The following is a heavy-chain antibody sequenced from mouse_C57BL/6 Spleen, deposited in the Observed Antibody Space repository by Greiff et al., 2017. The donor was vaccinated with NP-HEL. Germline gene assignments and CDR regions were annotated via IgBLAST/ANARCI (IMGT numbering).Heavy chain of an antibody. D-gene: IGHD2-1*01. CDR3: ARYGIYAMDY. J-gene: IGHJ4*01. CDR1: GYTFTSYA. CDR2: IYPRDGST. V-gene: IGHV1-85*01. Sequence: VQLQESGPELVKPGASVKLSCTASGYTFTSYAIYWVKQRPGQGLEWIGWIYPRDGSTKYNEKFKGKATLTVDTSSSTAYMELHSLTSEDSAVYICARYGIYAMDYWGQGTSVTVSS.